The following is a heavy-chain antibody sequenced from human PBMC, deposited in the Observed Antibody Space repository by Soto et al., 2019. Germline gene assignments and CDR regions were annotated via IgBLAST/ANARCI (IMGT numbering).Heavy chain of an antibody. CDR1: GASVSSDSYY. CDR2: TDYSGST. J-gene: IGHJ4*02. CDR3: ARADRQYCSVSTCYIFDH. Sequence: WETLSLTCIVSGASVSSDSYYWTWIRQPPGKGLEWIGYTDYSGSTKYNPSLKSRVTISVDTSKNQFSLRVSSVTAADTAMYYCARADRQYCSVSTCYIFDHWGQGTQVTVSS. D-gene: IGHD2-2*02. V-gene: IGHV4-61*01.